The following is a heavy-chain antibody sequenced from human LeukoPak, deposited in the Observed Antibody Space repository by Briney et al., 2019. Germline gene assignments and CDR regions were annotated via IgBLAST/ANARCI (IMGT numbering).Heavy chain of an antibody. CDR1: GFTFTTYA. J-gene: IGHJ4*02. V-gene: IGHV3-23*01. D-gene: IGHD6-25*01. Sequence: PGGSLRLSCAASGFTFTTYAMTWVRQAPGKGLEWVSTISARGDTTYYADSVKGRFPISRDNSKDTVYLQMSGLRSDDTAIYYCAKKGVAAVPGNYFDSWGQGTLVTVSS. CDR2: ISARGDTT. CDR3: AKKGVAAVPGNYFDS.